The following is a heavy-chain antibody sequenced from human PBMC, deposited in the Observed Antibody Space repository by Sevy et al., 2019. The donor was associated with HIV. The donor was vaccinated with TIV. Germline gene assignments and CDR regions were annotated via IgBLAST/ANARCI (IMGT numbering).Heavy chain of an antibody. V-gene: IGHV3-30-3*01. CDR1: GVTFSSYA. J-gene: IGHJ5*02. CDR3: ASGNWNDKNWFDP. CDR2: ISYDGSNK. D-gene: IGHD1-1*01. Sequence: GGFLRLSCVASGVTFSSYAMHWVRQAPGKGLEWVAVISYDGSNKYYADSVKGRFTISRDNSKNTLYLQMNSLRAEDTAVYYCASGNWNDKNWFDPWGQGNLVTVSS.